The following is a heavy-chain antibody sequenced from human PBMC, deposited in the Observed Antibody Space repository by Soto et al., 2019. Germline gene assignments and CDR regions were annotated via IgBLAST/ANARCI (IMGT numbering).Heavy chain of an antibody. J-gene: IGHJ6*02. D-gene: IGHD1-26*01. CDR2: IYHSGST. CDR3: ARAAGSYWNYYYGMDV. CDR1: GGSISSSNW. Sequence: NPSETLSLTCAVSGGSISSSNWWSWVRQPPGKGLEWIGEIYHSGSTNYNPAPKSRVTISVDKSKNQFSLKLSSVTAADTAVYYCARAAGSYWNYYYGMDVWGQGTTVTVSS. V-gene: IGHV4-4*02.